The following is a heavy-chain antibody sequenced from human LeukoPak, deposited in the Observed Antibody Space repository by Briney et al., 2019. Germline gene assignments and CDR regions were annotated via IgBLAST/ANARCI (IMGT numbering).Heavy chain of an antibody. CDR3: AGDSIVSGEFDY. D-gene: IGHD1-26*01. J-gene: IGHJ4*02. V-gene: IGHV3-48*03. CDR2: ISSSGSTI. CDR1: GFTFSSYE. Sequence: PGGSLRLSCAASGFTFSSYEMNWVRQAPGKGLEWVSYISSSGSTIYYGDSVKGRFVISRDNTKNSLYLQMNSLRAEDTAVYYCAGDSIVSGEFDYWGQGTLVTVSS.